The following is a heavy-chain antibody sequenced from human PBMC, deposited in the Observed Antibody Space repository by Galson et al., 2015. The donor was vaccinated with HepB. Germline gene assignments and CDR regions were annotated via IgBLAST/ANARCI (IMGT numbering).Heavy chain of an antibody. J-gene: IGHJ6*02. CDR2: ISSSSSYT. V-gene: IGHV3-11*06. Sequence: SLRLSCAASGFTFSDYYMSWIRQAPGKGLEWVSYISSSSSYTNYADSVKGRFTISRDNAKNSLYLQMNSLRAEDTAVYYCVRDQGSPMARYYGMDVWGQGTTVTVSS. CDR3: VRDQGSPMARYYGMDV. CDR1: GFTFSDYY. D-gene: IGHD3-10*01.